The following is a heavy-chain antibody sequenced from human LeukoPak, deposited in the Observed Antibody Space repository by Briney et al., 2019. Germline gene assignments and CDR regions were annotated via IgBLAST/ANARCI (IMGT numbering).Heavy chain of an antibody. J-gene: IGHJ4*02. D-gene: IGHD7-27*01. CDR2: ISWNSGSI. V-gene: IGHV3-9*01. Sequence: GGSLRLSCAASGFTFDDYAMHWVRQAPGKGLEWVSGISWNSGSIGYADSVKGRFTISRDNAKNSLYLQMNSLRAEDTAIYYCVQDRDWGFGYWGQGTLVTVSS. CDR1: GFTFDDYA. CDR3: VQDRDWGFGY.